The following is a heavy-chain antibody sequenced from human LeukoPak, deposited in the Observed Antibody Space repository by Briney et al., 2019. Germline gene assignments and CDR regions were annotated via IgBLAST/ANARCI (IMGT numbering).Heavy chain of an antibody. Sequence: PGGSLRLSCAASGFTFSSYAVSRVRQAPGKGLAWVSAISDSGGSTQYADSVKGRFTISRDNSKNTLYLQMNSLRAEDTAVYYCAKGSSNWRDYYYFDYWGQGTLVTVSS. V-gene: IGHV3-23*01. CDR1: GFTFSSYA. D-gene: IGHD6-13*01. CDR2: ISDSGGST. J-gene: IGHJ4*02. CDR3: AKGSSNWRDYYYFDY.